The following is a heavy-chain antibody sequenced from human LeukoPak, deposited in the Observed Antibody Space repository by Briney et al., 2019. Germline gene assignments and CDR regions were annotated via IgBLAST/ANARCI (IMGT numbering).Heavy chain of an antibody. CDR2: INPNSGGT. Sequence: ASVKVSCKASGYTFIAYYMHWVRQAPGQGLEWMGWINPNSGGTNYAQKFQGRVTMTRDTSISTAYMELRSLRSDDTAVYYCARDPLADAYTDYDFFDYWGQGTLVTVSS. CDR3: ARDPLADAYTDYDFFDY. J-gene: IGHJ4*02. V-gene: IGHV1-2*02. D-gene: IGHD4-17*01. CDR1: GYTFIAYY.